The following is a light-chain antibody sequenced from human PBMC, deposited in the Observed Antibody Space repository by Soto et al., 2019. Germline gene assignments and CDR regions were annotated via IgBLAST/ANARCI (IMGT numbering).Light chain of an antibody. Sequence: EIVLTQSPGTLSLSPGERATLSCRASQSVSSSYLAWYQQKPGQAPRLLFYGASSRATGIPDRFSGSGSGTDFTLTISRLEPEDFAVYYCQQYSKWPPWTFGPGTKVEIK. J-gene: IGKJ1*01. CDR2: GAS. V-gene: IGKV3-20*01. CDR1: QSVSSSY. CDR3: QQYSKWPPWT.